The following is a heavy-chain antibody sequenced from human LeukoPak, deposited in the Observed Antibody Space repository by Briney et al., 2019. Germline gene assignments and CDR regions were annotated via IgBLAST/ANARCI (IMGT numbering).Heavy chain of an antibody. Sequence: SETLSLTCVISGGSVSSGSSCWSWIRQPPGKGLEWIGYMYYSGNTSYNPSLKSRVTISVDTSKNQFSLKLNSVTAADTAVYYCARDLIYLTNYYYYGMDVWGQGATVTVSS. J-gene: IGHJ6*02. V-gene: IGHV4-61*01. CDR3: ARDLIYLTNYYYYGMDV. CDR1: GGSVSSGSSC. D-gene: IGHD4/OR15-4a*01. CDR2: MYYSGNT.